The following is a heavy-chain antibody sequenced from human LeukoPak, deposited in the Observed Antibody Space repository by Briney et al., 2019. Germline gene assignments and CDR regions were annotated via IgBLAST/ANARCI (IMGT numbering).Heavy chain of an antibody. CDR2: INHSGST. D-gene: IGHD3-10*01. CDR1: GGSFSGYY. CDR3: AREANYYGSGSYFEGTFDY. J-gene: IGHJ4*02. V-gene: IGHV4-34*01. Sequence: SETLSLTCAVYGGSFSGYYWSWIRQPPGKGLEWIGEINHSGSTKYNPSLKSRVTISVDTSKNQFSLKLTSVTAADTAVYYCAREANYYGSGSYFEGTFDYWGQGSLVTVCS.